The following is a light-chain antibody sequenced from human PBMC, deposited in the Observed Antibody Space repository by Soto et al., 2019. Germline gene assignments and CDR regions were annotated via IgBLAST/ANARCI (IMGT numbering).Light chain of an antibody. CDR1: RNIWEH. J-gene: IGKJ2*01. V-gene: IGKV1-39*01. CDR3: QQSFAIPRT. CDR2: SAS. Sequence: DIHVTQSPSSLSASVGARVTITCRASRNIWEHLNWYQQKPGKAPKLLIYSASTLESGVPSRFSGSGSGTDFALTITSLQPADSATYYCQQSFAIPRTFGQGTRLDIK.